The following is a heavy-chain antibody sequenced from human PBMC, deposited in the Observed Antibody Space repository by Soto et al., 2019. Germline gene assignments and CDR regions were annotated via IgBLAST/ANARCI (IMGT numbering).Heavy chain of an antibody. CDR1: GYSIGSGYY. CDR3: ARTFDYYGMDV. Sequence: LSLTCAVSGYSIGSGYYWAWIRQSPGKGLEWIGSIYHAGSVYYNPSLNGRVALSMDTSKNHFSLKLTSVTAADTAVYYCARTFDYYGMDVWGQGTTVTVS. CDR2: IYHAGSV. J-gene: IGHJ6*02. V-gene: IGHV4-38-2*01.